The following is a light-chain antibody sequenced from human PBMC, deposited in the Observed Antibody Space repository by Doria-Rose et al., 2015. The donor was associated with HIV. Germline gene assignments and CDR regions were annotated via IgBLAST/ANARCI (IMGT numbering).Light chain of an antibody. Sequence: DIQVTQSPESLGMSLGERATLNCKSNQSLLYTSKNYLAWYQQKPGRPPKLLIYWASTRQSGVPARFSGGGSGTDFTLTISSLEAEDVAVYYCQQYYDTPSFGPGTTVDIK. CDR3: QQYYDTPS. J-gene: IGKJ3*01. CDR2: WAS. V-gene: IGKV4-1*01. CDR1: QSLLYTSKNY.